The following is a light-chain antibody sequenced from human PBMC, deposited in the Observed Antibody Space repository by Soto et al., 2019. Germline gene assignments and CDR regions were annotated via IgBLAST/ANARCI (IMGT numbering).Light chain of an antibody. CDR3: QSYDSSLSGFYV. J-gene: IGLJ1*01. V-gene: IGLV1-40*01. CDR2: ANN. CDR1: SSNIGAGYD. Sequence: QSVLTQPPSVSGAPGQRVTISCTGGSSNIGAGYDVHWYQQLPGRAPKLLIYANNNRPSGVPDRFSGSRSGTSASLAITGLQAEDEADYSCQSYDSSLSGFYVFGTGTKLTVL.